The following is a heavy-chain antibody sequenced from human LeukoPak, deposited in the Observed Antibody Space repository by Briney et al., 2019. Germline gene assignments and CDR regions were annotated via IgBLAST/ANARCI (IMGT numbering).Heavy chain of an antibody. CDR2: IYYSGST. CDR3: AREYNYYDSSGWDAFEI. D-gene: IGHD3-22*01. Sequence: SETLSLTCTVSGGSISTYYWNWIRQLPGKGLEWIGYIYYSGSTNYNPSLTGRVTISVDTSKNQFSLKLSSVTAADTAVYYCAREYNYYDSSGWDAFEIWGQGTMVTVSS. V-gene: IGHV4-59*01. J-gene: IGHJ3*02. CDR1: GGSISTYY.